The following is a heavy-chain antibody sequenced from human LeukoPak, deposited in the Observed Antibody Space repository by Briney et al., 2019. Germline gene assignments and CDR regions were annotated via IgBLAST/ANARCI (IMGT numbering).Heavy chain of an antibody. CDR3: ARALGYCSSTSCSPDLLRGYYYGMDV. Sequence: SVKVSCKASGGTFSSYAISWVRQAPGQGLEWMGRIIPIFGIANYAQKFQGRVTITADKSTSTAYMELSSLRSEDTAVYYCARALGYCSSTSCSPDLLRGYYYGMDVWGQGTTVTVSS. J-gene: IGHJ6*02. CDR2: IIPIFGIA. CDR1: GGTFSSYA. D-gene: IGHD2-2*01. V-gene: IGHV1-69*04.